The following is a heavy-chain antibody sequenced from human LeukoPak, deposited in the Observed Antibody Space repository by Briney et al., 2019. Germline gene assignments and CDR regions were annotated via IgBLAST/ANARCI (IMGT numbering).Heavy chain of an antibody. V-gene: IGHV4-61*05. Sequence: SETLSLTCTVSGGSISSSGYYWVWIRQPPGKGLEWIGYIYYSGSTNYNPSLKSRVTISVDTSKNQFSLKLSSVTAADTAVYYCARLVVVTGTGWFDPWGQGTLVTVSS. CDR3: ARLVVVTGTGWFDP. CDR1: GGSISSSGYY. CDR2: IYYSGST. J-gene: IGHJ5*02. D-gene: IGHD2-21*02.